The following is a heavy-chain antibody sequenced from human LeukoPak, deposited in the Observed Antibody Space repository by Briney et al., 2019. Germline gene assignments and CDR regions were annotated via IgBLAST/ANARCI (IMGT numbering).Heavy chain of an antibody. D-gene: IGHD3-3*01. J-gene: IGHJ6*03. Sequence: SETLSLTCTVSGGSISSYYWSWIRQPAGKGLEWIGRIYTSGSTNYNPSLKSRVTMSVDTSKNQFSLKLSSVTAADTAVYYCAREEGLYDFWSGYYYYYMDVWGKGTTVTVSS. V-gene: IGHV4-4*07. CDR2: IYTSGST. CDR1: GGSISSYY. CDR3: AREEGLYDFWSGYYYYYMDV.